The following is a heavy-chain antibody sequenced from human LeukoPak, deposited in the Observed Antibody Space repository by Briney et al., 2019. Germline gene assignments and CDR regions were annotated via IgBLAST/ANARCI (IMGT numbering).Heavy chain of an antibody. V-gene: IGHV4-59*05. D-gene: IGHD6-19*01. J-gene: IGHJ3*02. Sequence: KPSETLSLTCTVSGGSISSYYWSWIRQPPGKGLEWIGSIYYSGSTYYNPSLKSRVTISVDTFKNQFSLKLSSVTAADTAVYYCASGLGSGWSPHDAFDIWGQGTMVTVSS. CDR3: ASGLGSGWSPHDAFDI. CDR1: GGSISSYY. CDR2: IYYSGST.